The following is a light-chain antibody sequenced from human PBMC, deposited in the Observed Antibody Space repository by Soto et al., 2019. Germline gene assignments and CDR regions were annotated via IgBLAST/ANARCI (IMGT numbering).Light chain of an antibody. V-gene: IGKV1-6*01. CDR2: AAS. Sequence: AIQMTQSPSSLSASVGDRVTITCRASQGIRNDLDWFQQKPGKAPKLLIYAASNLQSGVPARFSGSGSGTDFTLTISSLQPEDFATYYCLQYGSSPGLFTFGPGTKVDIK. CDR3: LQYGSSPGLFT. J-gene: IGKJ3*01. CDR1: QGIRND.